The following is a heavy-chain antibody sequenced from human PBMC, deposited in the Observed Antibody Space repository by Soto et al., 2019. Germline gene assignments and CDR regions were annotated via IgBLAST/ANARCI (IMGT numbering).Heavy chain of an antibody. J-gene: IGHJ4*02. D-gene: IGHD1-26*01. CDR1: GYTFTSYG. CDR2: ISAYNGNT. V-gene: IGHV1-18*01. CDR3: ARDRGSYALDY. Sequence: QVELVQCGAEVKKPGASVKVSCKASGYTFTSYGIIWVRQAPGQGLEWMGWISAYNGNTHYAQKLQGRVTMTTDTSTSTAYRELRSLRSDDTAVYYCARDRGSYALDYWGQGTLVTVSS.